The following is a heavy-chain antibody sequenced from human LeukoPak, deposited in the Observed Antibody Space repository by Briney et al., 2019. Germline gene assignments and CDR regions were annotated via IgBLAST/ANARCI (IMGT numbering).Heavy chain of an antibody. CDR1: GGSISSGSYY. Sequence: PSQTLSLTCTVSGGSISSGSYYWGWIRQPPGKGLEWIGSIYYSGSTYYNPSLKSRVTISVDTSKNQFSLKLSSVTAADTAVYYCARHRYSSSWPLDYWGQGTLVTVSS. CDR3: ARHRYSSSWPLDY. V-gene: IGHV4-39*01. J-gene: IGHJ4*02. CDR2: IYYSGST. D-gene: IGHD6-13*01.